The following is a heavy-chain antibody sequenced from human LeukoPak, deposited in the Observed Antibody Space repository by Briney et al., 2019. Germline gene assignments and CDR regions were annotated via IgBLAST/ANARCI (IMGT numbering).Heavy chain of an antibody. V-gene: IGHV4-59*01. J-gene: IGHJ6*02. CDR1: GGSISGYY. CDR3: VRFGVNYDMDV. CDR2: IHYSGRA. D-gene: IGHD3-16*01. Sequence: SETLSLTCSVSGGSISGYYWTWVRQPPGKGLEWIAQIHYSGRADYNPSLKSRITMSVDTSRNQISLKLSSVTAADTAIYYCVRFGVNYDMDVWGQGTTVTVFS.